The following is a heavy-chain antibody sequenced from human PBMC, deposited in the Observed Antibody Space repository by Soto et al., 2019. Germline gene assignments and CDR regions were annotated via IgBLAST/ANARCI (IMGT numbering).Heavy chain of an antibody. Sequence: EVQLLESGGGLVQPGGSLRLSCAASGFTFSSYAMSWVRQAPGKGLEWVSAISGSGGSTYYADSVKGRFTISRDNSKNTLYLQLNSMRAEDTVVYYCAKENGYSSSWFEFDYWGQRTVVTVSS. CDR2: ISGSGGST. V-gene: IGHV3-23*01. CDR3: AKENGYSSSWFEFDY. J-gene: IGHJ4*02. CDR1: GFTFSSYA. D-gene: IGHD6-13*01.